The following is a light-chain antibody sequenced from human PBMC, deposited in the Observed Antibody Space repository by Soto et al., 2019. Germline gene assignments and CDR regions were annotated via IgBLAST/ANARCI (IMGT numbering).Light chain of an antibody. V-gene: IGLV1-44*01. CDR2: TYD. J-gene: IGLJ2*01. CDR3: AAWDDRVNGVV. CDR1: SSNIGTYT. Sequence: QSVLTQPPSVSGTPGQSITISCSGSSSNIGTYTLNWYQHLPGTDPKLLFSTYDQRPSGVADRFSGSKSGTSASLAISGLQSEDEADYYCAAWDDRVNGVVFGGGTQLTVL.